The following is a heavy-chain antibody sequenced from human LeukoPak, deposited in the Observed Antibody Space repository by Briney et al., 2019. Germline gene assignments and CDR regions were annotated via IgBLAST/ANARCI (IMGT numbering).Heavy chain of an antibody. J-gene: IGHJ6*02. Sequence: GGSLRLSCAASGFTFSSYAMSWVRQAPGKGLEWVSAISGSGGSTYYADSVKGRFTISRDNSKNTLYLQMNSLRAEDTAVYYCAKALDIVVVPAASPSHYYYGMDVWGQGTTVTVS. CDR2: ISGSGGST. V-gene: IGHV3-23*01. D-gene: IGHD2-2*01. CDR3: AKALDIVVVPAASPSHYYYGMDV. CDR1: GFTFSSYA.